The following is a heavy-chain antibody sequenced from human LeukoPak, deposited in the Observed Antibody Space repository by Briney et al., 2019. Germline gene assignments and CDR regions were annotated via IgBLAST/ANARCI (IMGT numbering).Heavy chain of an antibody. D-gene: IGHD6-13*01. CDR2: INHSGST. Sequence: SETLSLTCAVYGGSFRGYYWSWIRQPPGKGLEWIGEINHSGSTNYNPSLKSRVTISVDTSKNQFSLKLSSVTAADTAVYYCARGRVAAAGTIWFDPWGQGTLVTVSS. V-gene: IGHV4-34*01. CDR3: ARGRVAAAGTIWFDP. J-gene: IGHJ5*02. CDR1: GGSFRGYY.